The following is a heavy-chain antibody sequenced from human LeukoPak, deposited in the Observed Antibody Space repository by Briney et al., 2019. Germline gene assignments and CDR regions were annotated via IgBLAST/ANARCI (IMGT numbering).Heavy chain of an antibody. CDR3: ARGRTNSSGEINLDY. V-gene: IGHV4-59*12. D-gene: IGHD6-19*01. Sequence: SETLSLTCTVSGGSISSYYWSWIRQPPGKGLEWIGYIYYSGSTNYNPSLKSRVTISVDTSKNQFSLKLSSVTAADTAVYYCARGRTNSSGEINLDYWGQGTLVTVSS. CDR2: IYYSGST. CDR1: GGSISSYY. J-gene: IGHJ4*02.